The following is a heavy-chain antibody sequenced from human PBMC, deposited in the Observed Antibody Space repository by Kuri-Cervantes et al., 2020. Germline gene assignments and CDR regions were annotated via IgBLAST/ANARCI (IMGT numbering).Heavy chain of an antibody. V-gene: IGHV3-11*04. CDR3: ARDLRSSGYYYSDY. Sequence: GESLKISCAASGFTFSDYYMSWIRQAPGKGLEWVSYISSSGSTIYYADSVKGRFTISRDNSKNSLYLQMNSLRAGDTAVYYCARDLRSSGYYYSDYWGQGTLVTVSS. J-gene: IGHJ4*02. CDR1: GFTFSDYY. D-gene: IGHD3-22*01. CDR2: ISSSGSTI.